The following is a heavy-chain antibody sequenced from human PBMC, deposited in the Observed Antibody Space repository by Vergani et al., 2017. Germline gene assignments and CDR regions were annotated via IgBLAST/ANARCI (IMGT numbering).Heavy chain of an antibody. J-gene: IGHJ4*02. CDR2: IKSKTDGGTT. CDR1: GFTFSNAW. CDR3: ARERRVYDILTGSLDY. V-gene: IGHV3-15*01. Sequence: EVQLVESGGGLVKPGGSLRLSCAASGFTFSNAWMSWVRQAPGKGLEWVGRIKSKTDGGTTDYAAPVKGRFTISRDDSKNTLYLQMNSLRAEDTAVYYCARERRVYDILTGSLDYWGQGTLVTVSS. D-gene: IGHD3-9*01.